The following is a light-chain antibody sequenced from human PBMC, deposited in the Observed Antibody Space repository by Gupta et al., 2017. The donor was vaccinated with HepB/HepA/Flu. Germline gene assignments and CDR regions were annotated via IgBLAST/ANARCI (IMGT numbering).Light chain of an antibody. CDR2: DAS. CDR1: QSVSSY. V-gene: IGKV3-11*01. Sequence: EIVLTQSPATLSLSPGERATLSCRASQSVSSYLAWYQQKPGQAPRLLIYDASNRATGIPARFSGSGVGTDFNLTISSREPEDFAVYYCQQRSNGHPTWTFGQGTKVEIK. J-gene: IGKJ1*01. CDR3: QQRSNGHPTWT.